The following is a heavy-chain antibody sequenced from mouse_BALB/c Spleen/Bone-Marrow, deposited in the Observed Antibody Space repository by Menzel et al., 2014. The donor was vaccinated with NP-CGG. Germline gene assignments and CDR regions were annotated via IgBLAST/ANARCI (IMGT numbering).Heavy chain of an antibody. CDR2: IDPSDSYT. V-gene: IGHV1-69*02. CDR3: ARTYYDYDWFAY. J-gene: IGHJ3*01. D-gene: IGHD2-4*01. Sequence: VQLQQSGVEFVKPGASVKLSCKASGYTFTSYWMHWVKQRPGQGLEWIGEIDPSDSYTKYNQNFKGEATLTVDKSSSTAYMQRSSLTSEDSAVYYCARTYYDYDWFAYWGQGTLVTVSA. CDR1: GYTFTSYW.